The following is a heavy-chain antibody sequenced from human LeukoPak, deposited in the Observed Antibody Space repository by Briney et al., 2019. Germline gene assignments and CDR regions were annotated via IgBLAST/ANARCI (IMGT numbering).Heavy chain of an antibody. CDR1: GYTFTGYY. V-gene: IGHV1-2*02. D-gene: IGHD3-22*01. J-gene: IGHJ4*02. Sequence: ASVKVSCKASGYTFTGYYIHWVRQAPGQGPEWMGWINPNTGDTNYAQKFQGRVTMTRDTSISTAYMELTRLRSDDTAVYYCARGYYDSSAYYSADYWGQGTLVTVSS. CDR2: INPNTGDT. CDR3: ARGYYDSSAYYSADY.